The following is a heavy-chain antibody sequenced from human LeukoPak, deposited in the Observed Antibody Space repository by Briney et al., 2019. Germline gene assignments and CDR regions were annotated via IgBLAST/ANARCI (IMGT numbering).Heavy chain of an antibody. CDR3: ARSLGGSYDY. CDR1: GLPFSSYW. Sequence: GGSLRLSCAASGLPFSSYWMHRVRQAPGKGLVRVSRINIDGSNTNYADSVKGRFTISRDNAKNTLYLQMDSLRAEDTAVYYCARSLGGSYDYWGQGTLVTVSS. D-gene: IGHD3-16*01. J-gene: IGHJ4*02. V-gene: IGHV3-74*01. CDR2: INIDGSNT.